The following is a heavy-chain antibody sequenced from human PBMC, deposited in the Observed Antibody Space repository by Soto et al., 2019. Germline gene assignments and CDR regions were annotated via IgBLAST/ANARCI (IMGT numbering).Heavy chain of an antibody. V-gene: IGHV1-18*01. D-gene: IGHD3-10*01. CDR2: ISAYNGNT. CDR1: GYTFTSYG. CDR3: ARPLPYYYGSGRGWFDP. Sequence: QVQLVQSGAEVKKPGASVKVSCKASGYTFTSYGISWVRQAPGQGLEWMGWISAYNGNTNYAQKLQGIGTVTTDTTTSTACTELRSLRSDRTAVYYCARPLPYYYGSGRGWFDPWGQGTLVTVSS. J-gene: IGHJ5*02.